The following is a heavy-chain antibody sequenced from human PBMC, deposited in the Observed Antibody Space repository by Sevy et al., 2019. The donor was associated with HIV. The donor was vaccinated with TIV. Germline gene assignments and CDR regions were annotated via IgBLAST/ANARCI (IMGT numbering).Heavy chain of an antibody. Sequence: GGFLRLSCAASGFTFSTHWMSWVRQAPGKGLEWVANIKEDGSEKYYVDSVKGRFTISRDNAKNSLFLQINSLRAEDTAVYYCAKDVYWGQGTLVTVSS. J-gene: IGHJ4*02. CDR3: AKDVY. CDR1: GFTFSTHW. V-gene: IGHV3-7*03. CDR2: IKEDGSEK.